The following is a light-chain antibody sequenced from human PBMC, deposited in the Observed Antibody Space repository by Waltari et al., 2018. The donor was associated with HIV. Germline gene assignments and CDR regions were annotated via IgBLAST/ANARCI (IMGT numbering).Light chain of an antibody. CDR3: ACWDRSGDYIL. Sequence: SSELTQDPAVSVALGQTVKIACLGDSLREYDEGWYRLRPGQAPQLLVYGKNSRPSGIPDRFSASSSGNRAFLTITGARAEDEADYYCACWDRSGDYILFGGGTSLTGL. V-gene: IGLV3-19*01. J-gene: IGLJ2*01. CDR2: GKN. CDR1: SLREYD.